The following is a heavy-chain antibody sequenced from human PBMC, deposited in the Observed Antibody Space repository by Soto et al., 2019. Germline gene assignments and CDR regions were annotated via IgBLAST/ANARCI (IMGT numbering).Heavy chain of an antibody. CDR3: ARSGDNFNVLDY. Sequence: QVHLVESGGGLVKPGGSLRLSCAASGFTFSDYYMSWVRQAPGRGLVWISYSSNSGTFARYATSVKGRFSISRDNANNSLYLEMNSLRVEDTAVYYCARSGDNFNVLDYWGQGTPVTVSS. CDR1: GFTFSDYY. D-gene: IGHD1-1*01. V-gene: IGHV3-11*06. CDR2: SSNSGTFA. J-gene: IGHJ4*02.